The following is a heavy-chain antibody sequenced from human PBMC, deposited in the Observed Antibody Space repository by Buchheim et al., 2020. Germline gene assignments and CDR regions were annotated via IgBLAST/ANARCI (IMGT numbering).Heavy chain of an antibody. CDR2: IYWDDDK. V-gene: IGHV2-5*02. D-gene: IGHD2-15*01. Sequence: QITLKESGPTLVKPTQTLTLTCTFSGFSLSTSGVGVGWIRQPPGKALEWLALIYWDDDKRYSPSLKSRLTITKDTSKNQVVLTMTNMDPVDTATYYCAQYHERSVVVVAATQNWFDPWGQGTL. CDR3: AQYHERSVVVVAATQNWFDP. CDR1: GFSLSTSGVG. J-gene: IGHJ5*02.